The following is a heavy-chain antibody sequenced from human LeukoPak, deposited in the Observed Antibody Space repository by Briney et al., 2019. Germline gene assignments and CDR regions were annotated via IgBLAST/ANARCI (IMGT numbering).Heavy chain of an antibody. CDR3: ARGSRFGVVGRDAFDI. J-gene: IGHJ3*02. Sequence: GGSLRLSCGASGFTLITCSVKWVRQARGKGVEWVSYNSSSSDTIYCADSERRRFTISRDNAKKSLYLQMNSLRAEDTAVYYCARGSRFGVVGRDAFDIWGQGTVVTVSS. CDR1: GFTLITCS. D-gene: IGHD3-3*01. CDR2: NSSSSDTI. V-gene: IGHV3-48*01.